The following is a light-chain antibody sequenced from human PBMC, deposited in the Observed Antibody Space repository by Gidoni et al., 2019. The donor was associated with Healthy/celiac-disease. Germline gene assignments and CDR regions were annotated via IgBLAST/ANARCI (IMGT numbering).Light chain of an antibody. Sequence: DIQMTQSPSSLSASVGDRVTITCRASQSISSYLNWYQQKPGKAHKLLIYAASSLQSGVPSRFSGSGSGTDFTLTISSLQPEDFATYYCQQSYSTRGFTFGPGTKVNIK. CDR2: AAS. V-gene: IGKV1-39*01. J-gene: IGKJ3*01. CDR1: QSISSY. CDR3: QQSYSTRGFT.